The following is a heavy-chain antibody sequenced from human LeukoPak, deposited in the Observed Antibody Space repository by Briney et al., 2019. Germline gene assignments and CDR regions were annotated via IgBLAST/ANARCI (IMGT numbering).Heavy chain of an antibody. CDR1: GFTFSSYA. CDR3: ARDPVAGTPLFDY. J-gene: IGHJ4*02. CDR2: ISYDGSNK. D-gene: IGHD6-19*01. V-gene: IGHV3-30*01. Sequence: PGGSLRLSCAASGFTFSSYAMHWVRQAPGKGLEWVAVISYDGSNKYYADSVKGRSTISRDNSKNTLYLQMNSLRAEDTAVYYCARDPVAGTPLFDYWGQGTLVTVSS.